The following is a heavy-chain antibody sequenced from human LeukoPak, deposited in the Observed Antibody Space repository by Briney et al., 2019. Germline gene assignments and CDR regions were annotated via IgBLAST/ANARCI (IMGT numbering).Heavy chain of an antibody. CDR1: GYSISSGYY. V-gene: IGHV4-38-2*01. CDR3: ARGAGMEDY. D-gene: IGHD1-26*01. Sequence: SETLSLTCAVSGYSISSGYYWGWIRPPPGKGLEWIASIYHSGSTYYNPSLKSRVTISVDTSKNQLSLKLSSVTAADTAVYYCARGAGMEDYWGQGTLITVSS. CDR2: IYHSGST. J-gene: IGHJ4*02.